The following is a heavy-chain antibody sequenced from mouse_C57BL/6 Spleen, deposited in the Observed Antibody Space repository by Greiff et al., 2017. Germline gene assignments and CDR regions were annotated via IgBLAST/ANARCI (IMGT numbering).Heavy chain of an antibody. CDR1: GYTFTDYE. Sequence: VQLQQSGAELVRPGASVTLSCKASGYTFTDYEMHWVKQKPVHGLEWIGAIDPETGGTAYNQKFKGKAILTADKSSSTAYMELRSLKSEDSAVYYCTRWLLPFAYWGQGTLVTVSA. CDR2: IDPETGGT. D-gene: IGHD2-3*01. CDR3: TRWLLPFAY. V-gene: IGHV1-15*01. J-gene: IGHJ3*01.